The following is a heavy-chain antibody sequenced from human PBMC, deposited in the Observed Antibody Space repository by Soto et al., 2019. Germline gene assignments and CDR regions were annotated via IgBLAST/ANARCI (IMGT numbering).Heavy chain of an antibody. D-gene: IGHD6-13*01. CDR1: GFTFSSYA. V-gene: IGHV3-30-3*01. Sequence: GGSLRLSCAASGFTFSSYAMHWVRQAPGKGLEWVAVISYDGSNKYYADSVKGRFTISRDNSKNTLYLQMNSLRAEDTAVYYCARDWGKRQLLPRNCYYCNGLDSWGQGTRVRVSS. CDR3: ARDWGKRQLLPRNCYYCNGLDS. CDR2: ISYDGSNK. J-gene: IGHJ6*02.